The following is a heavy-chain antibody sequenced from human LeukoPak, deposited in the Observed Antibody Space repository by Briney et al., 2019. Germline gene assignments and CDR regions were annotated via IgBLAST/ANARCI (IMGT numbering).Heavy chain of an antibody. V-gene: IGHV3-73*01. CDR3: AKKLGYSYVYYYGMDV. CDR2: IRSKANSYAT. Sequence: GGSLRLSCAASGFTFSGSAMHWVRQASGKGLEWVGRIRSKANSYATAYAASVKGRFTISRDDSKNTAYLQMNSLRAEDTAVYYCAKKLGYSYVYYYGMDVWGQGTTVTVSS. CDR1: GFTFSGSA. J-gene: IGHJ6*02. D-gene: IGHD5-18*01.